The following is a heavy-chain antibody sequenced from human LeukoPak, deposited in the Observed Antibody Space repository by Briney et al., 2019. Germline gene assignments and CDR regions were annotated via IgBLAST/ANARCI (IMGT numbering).Heavy chain of an antibody. CDR2: INPDNGGT. D-gene: IGHD1-26*01. J-gene: IGHJ3*02. CDR3: ARWLMRATTRDAFDI. Sequence: ASVKVSCKASGYTFTDYYIHWVRQAPGQGLQWMAWINPDNGGTYYAQKFQGRVTLTTDPSISTAYMELSGLRSDDTAVYFCARWLMRATTRDAFDIWGQWTMVTVSS. V-gene: IGHV1-2*02. CDR1: GYTFTDYY.